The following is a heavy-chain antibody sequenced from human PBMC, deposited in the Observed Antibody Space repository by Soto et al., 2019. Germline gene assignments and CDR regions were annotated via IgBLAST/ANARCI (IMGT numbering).Heavy chain of an antibody. CDR1: GFTFSDYW. V-gene: IGHV3-7*01. D-gene: IGHD6-19*01. CDR3: ARDGVEAGLYLDN. J-gene: IGHJ4*02. CDR2: INQRGNER. Sequence: LRLSCAASGFTFSDYWMSWVRQAPGKGLEWVANINQRGNERYHVDSLKGRFTISRDNAENSLYLQVNSLRSEDTAVYYCARDGVEAGLYLDNWGQGTLVTVSS.